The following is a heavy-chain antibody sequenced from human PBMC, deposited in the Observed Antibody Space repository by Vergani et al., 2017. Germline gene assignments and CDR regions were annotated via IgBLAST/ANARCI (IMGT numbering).Heavy chain of an antibody. CDR3: ASRDITIFGVVIIRGYYYYGMDV. J-gene: IGHJ6*02. CDR1: GGTFSSYA. Sequence: QVQLVQSGAEVKKPGSSVKVSCKASGGTFSSYAISWVRQAPGQGLEWMGGIIPIFGTANYAQKFQGRVTITADESTSTDYMALSSLRSEDTAVYYCASRDITIFGVVIIRGYYYYGMDVWGQGTTVTVSS. CDR2: IIPIFGTA. D-gene: IGHD3-3*01. V-gene: IGHV1-69*01.